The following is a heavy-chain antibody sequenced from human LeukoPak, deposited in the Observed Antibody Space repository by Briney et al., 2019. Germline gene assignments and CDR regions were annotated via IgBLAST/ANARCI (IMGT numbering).Heavy chain of an antibody. J-gene: IGHJ5*02. CDR1: GLTFSDYY. Sequence: KPGGSLRLSCAASGLTFSDYYMSWIRQAPGKGLDWLSYINIGGTNTHYADSVEVRFTISRDNAKKSLYLEMTNLRAEDTAVYYCATDGAGFDTWGQGVLVTVSS. CDR3: ATDGAGFDT. CDR2: INIGGTNT. V-gene: IGHV3-11*01.